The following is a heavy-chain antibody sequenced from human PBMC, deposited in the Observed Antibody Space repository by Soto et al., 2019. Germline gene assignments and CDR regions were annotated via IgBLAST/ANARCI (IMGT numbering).Heavy chain of an antibody. CDR2: ISSSSRSI. CDR1: GFTFSSYD. CDR3: VRVSGGYYYYYMGV. D-gene: IGHD3-10*01. Sequence: EDQLVESGGHLVQPGGSLRLSCIASGFTFSSYDMNWVRQAPGKGLEWISYISSSSRSIYYADSVKGRFTISRDNAKDSLYLQMNSLRAEDTAVYYCVRVSGGYYYYYMGVWGRGTTVTVSS. J-gene: IGHJ6*03. V-gene: IGHV3-48*01.